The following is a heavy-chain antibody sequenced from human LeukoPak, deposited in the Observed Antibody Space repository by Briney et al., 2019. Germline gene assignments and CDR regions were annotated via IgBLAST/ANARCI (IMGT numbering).Heavy chain of an antibody. Sequence: GGSLRLSCAASGFTFSTYWMHWVRQAPGKGLEWVSVIYSGGSTYYADSVKGRFTISRDNSKNTLYLQMNSLRAEDTAVYYCARSTASGSYALDYWGQGTLVTVSS. V-gene: IGHV3-66*01. CDR3: ARSTASGSYALDY. J-gene: IGHJ4*02. D-gene: IGHD1-26*01. CDR2: IYSGGST. CDR1: GFTFSTYW.